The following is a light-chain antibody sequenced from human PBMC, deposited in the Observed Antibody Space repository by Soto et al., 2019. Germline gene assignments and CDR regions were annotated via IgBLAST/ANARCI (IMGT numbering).Light chain of an antibody. Sequence: QSVLTQPASVSGSPGQSITISCTGTSSDVGGYNYVSWYQQHPGKAPKLMIYDVSNRPLGVSNRFSGSKSGNTASLTISGLQAEDEADYYCSSYTSSSTLRVFGTGTRSPS. J-gene: IGLJ1*01. CDR2: DVS. V-gene: IGLV2-14*01. CDR3: SSYTSSSTLRV. CDR1: SSDVGGYNY.